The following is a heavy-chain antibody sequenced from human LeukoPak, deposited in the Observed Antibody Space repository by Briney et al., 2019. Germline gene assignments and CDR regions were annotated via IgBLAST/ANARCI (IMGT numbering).Heavy chain of an antibody. J-gene: IGHJ4*02. Sequence: GGSLRLSCAASGFTVSDNYMGWVRQAPGRGLEWVSPIYSGGGTSYADSVKDRFTISRDNSKNTLYLQMNSLRAEDTALYYCAKGGGYSYGYYYWGQGTLVTVSS. CDR2: IYSGGGT. V-gene: IGHV3-66*01. CDR1: GFTVSDNY. D-gene: IGHD5-18*01. CDR3: AKGGGYSYGYYY.